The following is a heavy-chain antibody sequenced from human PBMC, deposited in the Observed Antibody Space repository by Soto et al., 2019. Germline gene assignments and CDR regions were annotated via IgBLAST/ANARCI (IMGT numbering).Heavy chain of an antibody. CDR1: GDTFNFYS. Sequence: QVQLVQSGADVKKPGSSVRVSCKASGDTFNFYSINWVRQAPGLGLQWMGRINPILSMSNYAPRFHGRVTMTADKSTSTAYMELSSLRSEDTAMYYCATSYGSGYRAFDSWGQGALVTVSS. J-gene: IGHJ4*02. D-gene: IGHD3-10*01. CDR2: INPILSMS. CDR3: ATSYGSGYRAFDS. V-gene: IGHV1-69*02.